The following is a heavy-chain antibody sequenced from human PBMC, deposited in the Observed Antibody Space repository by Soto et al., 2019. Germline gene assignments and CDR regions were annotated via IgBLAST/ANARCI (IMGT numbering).Heavy chain of an antibody. D-gene: IGHD3-16*01. V-gene: IGHV3-21*01. CDR3: SRSPEVGVRGAY. CDR2: ITVGSSHI. Sequence: EVQLVESGGGLLKPGGSLRLSCTGSGFPFSAYNINWVRQAPGKGLEWVSSITVGSSHIYQPNSMKGRFTISRDDAKNSVYLQIDSLRDEDTALYYCSRSPEVGVRGAYWGQGTLVTVSS. CDR1: GFPFSAYN. J-gene: IGHJ4*02.